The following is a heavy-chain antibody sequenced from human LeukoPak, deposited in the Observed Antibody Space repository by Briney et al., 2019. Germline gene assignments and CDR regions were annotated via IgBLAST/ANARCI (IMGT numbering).Heavy chain of an antibody. V-gene: IGHV4-59*08. CDR1: GASMTNYY. Sequence: SETLSLTCTISGASMTNYYWSWIRQPPGKGLEWIAYIHNSGETKYNPSLKSRITISVDTSENQFSLKLSSVTAADTAVYYCARQPGGTAAFDIWGQGTTVTVSA. D-gene: IGHD1-14*01. CDR2: IHNSGET. CDR3: ARQPGGTAAFDI. J-gene: IGHJ3*02.